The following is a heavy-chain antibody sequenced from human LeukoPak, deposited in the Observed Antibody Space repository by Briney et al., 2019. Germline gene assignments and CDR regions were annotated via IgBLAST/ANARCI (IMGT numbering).Heavy chain of an antibody. CDR3: ARDKVNPYYYYGMDV. V-gene: IGHV1-2*04. CDR1: GYTFTGYY. D-gene: IGHD4-23*01. Sequence: ASVKVSCKASGYTFTGYYMHWVRQAPGQGLKWMGWINPNSGGTNYAQKFQGWVTMTRDTSISTAYMELSRLRSDDTAVYYCARDKVNPYYYYGMDVWGQGTTVTVSS. J-gene: IGHJ6*02. CDR2: INPNSGGT.